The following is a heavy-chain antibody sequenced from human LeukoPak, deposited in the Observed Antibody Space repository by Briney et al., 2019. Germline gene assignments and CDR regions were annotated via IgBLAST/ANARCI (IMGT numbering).Heavy chain of an antibody. D-gene: IGHD1-7*01. CDR1: GDSVSSNSAA. CDR2: TYYRSKWYN. V-gene: IGHV6-1*01. J-gene: IGHJ4*02. Sequence: PSHTLSLTCVISGDSVSSNSAAWNWIRQSPSRGLEWLGRTYYRSKWYNDYAVSVKSRISINPDTSKNQFSLQVNSVTPEDTGVYYCAREDTTGTTFDYWGQGTLVTVSS. CDR3: AREDTTGTTFDY.